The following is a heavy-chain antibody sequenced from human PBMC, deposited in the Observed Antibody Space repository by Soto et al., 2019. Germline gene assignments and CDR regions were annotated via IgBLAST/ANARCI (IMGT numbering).Heavy chain of an antibody. D-gene: IGHD3-22*01. CDR2: IHYTGNN. J-gene: IGHJ4*02. V-gene: IGHV4-30-4*01. Sequence: SETLSLTCTVSGDSISSPPYYWTWIRQPPGKGLEWVGYIHYTGNNFYNPALKSRVAMSVDPSTNQFSLKLSSVTDADAAVYFCDREPKQNYDSSPWNGGFDSWGPGTLVTVSS. CDR1: GDSISSPPYY. CDR3: DREPKQNYDSSPWNGGFDS.